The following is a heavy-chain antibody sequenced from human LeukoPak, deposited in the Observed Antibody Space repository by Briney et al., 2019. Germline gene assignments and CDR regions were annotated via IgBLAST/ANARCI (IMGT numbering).Heavy chain of an antibody. V-gene: IGHV3-23*01. CDR3: AKDREVSLGDDRHY. D-gene: IGHD3-16*01. CDR2: ISGSGGT. J-gene: IGHJ4*02. Sequence: PGGYLRLSCAASGFNFSSYVMTWVRQAPGKGLKWVSGISGSGGTYYADSVKGRFTTSRDNSKNTLYLQMNSMRAEDTAVYYCAKDREVSLGDDRHYWGQGTLVTVSS. CDR1: GFNFSSYV.